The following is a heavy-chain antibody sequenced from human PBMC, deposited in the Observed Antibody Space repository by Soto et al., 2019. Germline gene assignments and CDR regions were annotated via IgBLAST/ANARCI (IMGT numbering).Heavy chain of an antibody. J-gene: IGHJ5*02. V-gene: IGHV4-59*01. CDR1: GGSISSYY. CDR3: ARDGSGDSSGYYFPNWFDP. CDR2: IYYSGST. D-gene: IGHD3-22*01. Sequence: PSETLSLTCTVSGGSISSYYWSWIRQPPGKGLVWIGYIYYSGSTNYNPSLKSRVTISVDTSKNQFSLKLSSVTAADTAVYYCARDGSGDSSGYYFPNWFDPWGQGTLVTVSS.